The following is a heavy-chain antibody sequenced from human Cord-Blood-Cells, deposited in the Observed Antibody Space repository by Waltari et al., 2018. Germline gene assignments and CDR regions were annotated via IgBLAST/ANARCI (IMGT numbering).Heavy chain of an antibody. CDR2: INHSGST. CDR1: GGSFSGYY. CDR3: ARGYSSSSGRLDY. V-gene: IGHV4-34*01. Sequence: QVQLQQWGAGLLKPSETLSLTCAVYGGSFSGYYWSWIRQPPGQGLEWIGEINHSGSTNYNTSLKSRVTISVDTSKNQFSLKLSSVTAADTAVYYCARGYSSSSGRLDYWGQGTLVTVSS. J-gene: IGHJ4*02. D-gene: IGHD6-6*01.